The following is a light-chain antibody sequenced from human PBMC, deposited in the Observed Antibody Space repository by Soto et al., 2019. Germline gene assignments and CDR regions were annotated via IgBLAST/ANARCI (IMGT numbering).Light chain of an antibody. CDR3: QQYSSYPLT. V-gene: IGKV1-5*03. CDR2: KSS. J-gene: IGKJ4*01. CDR1: QSISSW. Sequence: DIQMTQSPSTLSASVGDRVTITCRASQSISSWLAWYQQKPGKAPTRLIYKSSSLESGVPSRFSGSGSGTEFALTISSLQPDDFATYYCQQYSSYPLTFGGGTKVEIK.